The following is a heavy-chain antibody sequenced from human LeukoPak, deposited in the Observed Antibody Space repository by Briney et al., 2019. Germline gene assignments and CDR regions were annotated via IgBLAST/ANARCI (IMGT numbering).Heavy chain of an antibody. CDR1: GGSISSYY. Sequence: SETLSLTCTVSGGSISSYYWSWIRQPPGKGLEWIGYIYYSGSTNYNPSLKSRVTISVDTSKNQFSLKLSSVTAADTAVYYCARALGAAATPDYMDVWGKGTTVTVSS. V-gene: IGHV4-59*01. CDR3: ARALGAAATPDYMDV. CDR2: IYYSGST. J-gene: IGHJ6*03. D-gene: IGHD2-15*01.